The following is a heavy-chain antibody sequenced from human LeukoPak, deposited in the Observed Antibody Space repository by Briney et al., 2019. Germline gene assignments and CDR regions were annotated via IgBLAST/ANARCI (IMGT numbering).Heavy chain of an antibody. CDR1: GASISTLY. V-gene: IGHV4-59*08. J-gene: IGHJ4*02. CDR3: ARHGVYSSSSYFDY. D-gene: IGHD6-6*01. CDR2: VYYTGST. Sequence: PSETLSLTCSVSGASISTLYWSWIRQPPGKGLEWIGYVYYTGSTNYNPSLKSRVTIFPDTSKNQFPLRLTSVTAADTAVYYCARHGVYSSSSYFDYLGQGTLVTVSS.